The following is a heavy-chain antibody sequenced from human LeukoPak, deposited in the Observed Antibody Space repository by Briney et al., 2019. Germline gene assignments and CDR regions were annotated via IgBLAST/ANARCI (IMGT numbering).Heavy chain of an antibody. CDR3: TTVVGCGGDCPGDFDY. CDR1: GFTFSSYA. Sequence: GGSLRLSCAASGFTFSSYAMSWVRQAPGKGLEWVSAISNSGDITYYADSVKGRFTISRDNSKNTLYLQMNSLKTEDTAVYYCTTVVGCGGDCPGDFDYWGQGTLVTVSS. J-gene: IGHJ4*02. V-gene: IGHV3-23*01. D-gene: IGHD2-21*01. CDR2: ISNSGDIT.